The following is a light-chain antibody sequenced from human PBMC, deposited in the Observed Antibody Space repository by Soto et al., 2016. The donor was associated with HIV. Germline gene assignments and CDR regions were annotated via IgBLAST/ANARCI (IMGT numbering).Light chain of an antibody. CDR2: AAS. Sequence: VDPVSITCRASQGISSYLAWYQQKPGKAPKLLIYAASTLQSGVPSRFSGSGSGTDFTLTISCLQSEDFATYYCQQYYGYPPLTFGGGTKVEIK. CDR3: QQYYGYPPLT. V-gene: IGKV1-8*01. J-gene: IGKJ4*01. CDR1: QGISSY.